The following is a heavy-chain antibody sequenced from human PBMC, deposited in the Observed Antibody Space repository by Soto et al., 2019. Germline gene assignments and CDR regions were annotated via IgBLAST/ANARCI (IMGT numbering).Heavy chain of an antibody. CDR3: ARDYGALPCDRIQH. CDR1: GFSLDSYA. V-gene: IGHV3-30*03. J-gene: IGHJ1*01. Sequence: VESGGGVVQPGRSLTLSCAASGFSLDSYAMHWVRQAPGKGHEWMAVVSYDGKNIYYADSMKGRFTISKDDPKNTLYLRMGSLTAEDTATYYCARDYGALPCDRIQHWGRGTLVTVSS. CDR2: VSYDGKNI. D-gene: IGHD3-10*01.